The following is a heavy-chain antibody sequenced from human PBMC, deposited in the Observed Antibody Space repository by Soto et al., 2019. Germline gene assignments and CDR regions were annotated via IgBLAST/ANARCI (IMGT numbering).Heavy chain of an antibody. CDR3: ARGIAAAGWSLYYYGMDV. J-gene: IGHJ6*02. D-gene: IGHD6-13*01. CDR1: GGTFSSYA. Sequence: SVKVSCKASGGTFSSYAISWVRQAPGQGLEWMGGIIPIFGTANYAQKFQGRVTITADESTSTAYMELSSLRSEDTAVYYCARGIAAAGWSLYYYGMDVWGQGTTVTVSS. V-gene: IGHV1-69*13. CDR2: IIPIFGTA.